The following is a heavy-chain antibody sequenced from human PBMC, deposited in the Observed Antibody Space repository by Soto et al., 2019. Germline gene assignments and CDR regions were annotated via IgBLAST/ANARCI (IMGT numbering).Heavy chain of an antibody. J-gene: IGHJ4*02. CDR2: ISYSGST. Sequence: TLSLTCTVSGGSISSGGYYWSWVRQHPGRGLEWIGYISYSGSTYYNPSLKSRVIISVDTSKNQFSLNLSSVTAADTAVYYCARSLRYFDWSDYWGQGTLVTVSS. D-gene: IGHD3-9*01. CDR1: GGSISSGGYY. V-gene: IGHV4-31*03. CDR3: ARSLRYFDWSDY.